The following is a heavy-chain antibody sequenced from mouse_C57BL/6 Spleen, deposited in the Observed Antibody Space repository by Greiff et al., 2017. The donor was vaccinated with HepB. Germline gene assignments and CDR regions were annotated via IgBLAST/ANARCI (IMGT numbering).Heavy chain of an antibody. Sequence: QVQLQQSGPGLVQPSQSLSITCTVSGFSLTSYGVHWVRQSPGKGLAWLGVIWRGGSTDYNEAFMSRLSITKDNSKSQVFFKMNSLQADDTAIYYCAKKGEDDPRVSHWYFDVWGTGTTVTVSS. D-gene: IGHD2-3*01. CDR3: AKKGEDDPRVSHWYFDV. CDR1: GFSLTSYG. V-gene: IGHV2-5*01. CDR2: IWRGGST. J-gene: IGHJ1*03.